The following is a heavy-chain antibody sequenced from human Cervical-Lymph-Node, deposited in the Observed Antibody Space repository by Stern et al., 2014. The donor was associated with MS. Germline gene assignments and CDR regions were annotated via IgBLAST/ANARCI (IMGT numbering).Heavy chain of an antibody. CDR1: GDSISSGGYY. CDR3: ARATLGGLDWYFDL. Sequence: QVQLQESGPGLVKPSQTLSLTCTVSGDSISSGGYYWSWIRQHPGKGLEWIGYINYSGRTYYNPSLKSRVTISVDTSKNTFSLKLTSVTAADTAVYYCARATLGGLDWYFDLWGRGTLVTASS. J-gene: IGHJ2*01. V-gene: IGHV4-31*03. D-gene: IGHD3-16*01. CDR2: INYSGRT.